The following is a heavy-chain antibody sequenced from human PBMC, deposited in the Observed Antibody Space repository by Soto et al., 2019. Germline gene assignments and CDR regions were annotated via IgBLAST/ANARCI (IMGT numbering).Heavy chain of an antibody. D-gene: IGHD1-20*01. V-gene: IGHV4-39*01. Sequence: PSETLSLTCTVSGGSISSSSYYWGWIRQPPGKGLEWIGSIYYSGSTYYNQSLKNRVTISVDTSKNQFSLKLSSVTAADTVVYYCASRITETNEPFDYWGQGTLVTVSS. CDR2: IYYSGST. CDR1: GGSISSSSYY. J-gene: IGHJ4*02. CDR3: ASRITETNEPFDY.